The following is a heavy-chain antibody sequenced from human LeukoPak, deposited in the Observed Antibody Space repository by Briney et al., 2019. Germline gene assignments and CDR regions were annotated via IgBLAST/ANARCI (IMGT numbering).Heavy chain of an antibody. D-gene: IGHD2-15*01. CDR2: IWSGGAS. V-gene: IGHV3-53*01. CDR1: GFTDNTNH. CDR3: ASPSGWFVH. J-gene: IGHJ5*02. Sequence: PGGSLRLSCAASGFTDNTNHMSWVRQAPGKGLEWVSVIWSGGASYYAESVKGRFTVSKDSSKNTLYLQMNSLRAEDTAVYYCASPSGWFVHWGQGSLVTVSS.